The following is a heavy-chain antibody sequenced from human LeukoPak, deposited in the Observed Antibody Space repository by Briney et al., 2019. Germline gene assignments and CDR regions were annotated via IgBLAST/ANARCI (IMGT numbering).Heavy chain of an antibody. Sequence: QTGGSLRLSCEASGVTFSSYVMSWVRQAPGKGPEWVSGISGSGGGTYYADSVKGRFAISRDNSKNTLYLQMNSLRAEDTAVYYCVSGGDYHVRLCTYWGQGTLVTVSS. D-gene: IGHD4-17*01. J-gene: IGHJ4*01. CDR1: GVTFSSYV. V-gene: IGHV3-23*01. CDR2: ISGSGGGT. CDR3: VSGGDYHVRLCTY.